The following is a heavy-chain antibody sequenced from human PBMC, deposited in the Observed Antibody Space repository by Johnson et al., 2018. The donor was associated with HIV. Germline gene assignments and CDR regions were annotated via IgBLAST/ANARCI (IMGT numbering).Heavy chain of an antibody. D-gene: IGHD6-13*01. CDR1: GFTFSSYA. CDR2: ISGSGGST. J-gene: IGHJ3*02. CDR3: ARIAARGAFDI. V-gene: IGHV3-23*04. Sequence: VQLVESGGGLVQPGGSLRLSCAASGFTFSSYAMSWVRQAPGKGLEWVSAISGSGGSTYYADSVKGRFTISRENAKDSLYLQMNSLRAGDTAVYYCARIAARGAFDIWGQGTMVTVSS.